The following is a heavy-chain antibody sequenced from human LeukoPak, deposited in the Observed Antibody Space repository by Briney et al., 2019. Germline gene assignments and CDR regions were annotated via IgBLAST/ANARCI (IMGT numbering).Heavy chain of an antibody. V-gene: IGHV4-39*07. CDR3: ARDASDTVTTYSYFDY. CDR2: IHYSGST. CDR1: GGSISSSNYY. Sequence: PSETLSLTCTVSGGSISSSNYYWGWIRQPPGKGLEWIGNIHYSGSTYYSPSLKSRVTISVDTSKNQFSLKLSSVTAADTAVYHCARDASDTVTTYSYFDYWGQGTLVTVSS. D-gene: IGHD4-11*01. J-gene: IGHJ4*02.